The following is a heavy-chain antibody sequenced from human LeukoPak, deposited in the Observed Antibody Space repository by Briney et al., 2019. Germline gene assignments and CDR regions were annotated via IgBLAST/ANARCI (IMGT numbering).Heavy chain of an antibody. CDR3: ARQPSITYGYNRNFDY. D-gene: IGHD5-24*01. Sequence: GESLKISCKGSGYSFTGYWIGWVRQMPGKGLEWMGIIYPGDSDTRYSPSFQGQVTISADKSISTAYLQWSSLKASDTAMYYCARQPSITYGYNRNFDYWGQGTLVTVSS. J-gene: IGHJ4*02. V-gene: IGHV5-51*01. CDR2: IYPGDSDT. CDR1: GYSFTGYW.